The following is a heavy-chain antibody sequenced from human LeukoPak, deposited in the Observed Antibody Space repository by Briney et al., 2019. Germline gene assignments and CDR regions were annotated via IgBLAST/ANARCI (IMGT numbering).Heavy chain of an antibody. V-gene: IGHV3-48*04. Sequence: GGSLRLSRAVSGFTLSDFGMNWVRQAPGKGLEWVSYISSSGSTIYYADSVKGRFTISRDNAKNSLYLQMNSLRAEDTAVYYCARDSPYYYYYMDVWGKGTTVTISS. CDR2: ISSSGSTI. CDR1: GFTLSDFG. J-gene: IGHJ6*03. CDR3: ARDSPYYYYYMDV.